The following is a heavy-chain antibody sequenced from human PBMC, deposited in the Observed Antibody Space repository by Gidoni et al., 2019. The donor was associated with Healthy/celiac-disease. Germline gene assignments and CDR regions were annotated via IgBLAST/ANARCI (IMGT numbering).Heavy chain of an antibody. V-gene: IGHV3-30-3*01. D-gene: IGHD6-13*01. CDR2: ISYDGSNK. CDR3: ASPRGSSWYGYFDY. CDR1: GFTFSSYA. Sequence: QVQLVESGGGVVQPGRSLRLSCAASGFTFSSYAMHWVRQAPGKGLEWVAVISYDGSNKYYADSVKGRFTISRDNSKNTLYLQMNSLRAEDTAVYYCASPRGSSWYGYFDYWGQGTLVTVSS. J-gene: IGHJ4*02.